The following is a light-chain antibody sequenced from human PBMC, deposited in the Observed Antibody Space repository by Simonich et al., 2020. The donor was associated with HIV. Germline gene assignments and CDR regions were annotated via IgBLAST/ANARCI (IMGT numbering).Light chain of an antibody. CDR1: ALPKKY. Sequence: SYELTQPPSVSVSPGQTARITCSGDALPKKYAYWYPQKSGQSPVLVIYEDRKRPSGIPVRFAGSSPGTMATLTISGAQVEDEADYYCYSTDSSGNHRVFGGGTKLTVL. J-gene: IGLJ3*02. CDR3: YSTDSSGNHRV. CDR2: EDR. V-gene: IGLV3-10*01.